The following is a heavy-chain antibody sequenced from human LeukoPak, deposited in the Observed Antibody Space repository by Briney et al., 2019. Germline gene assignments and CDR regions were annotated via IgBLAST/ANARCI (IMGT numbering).Heavy chain of an antibody. Sequence: GGSLRLSCAASGFTFTNYAMHWVRQAPGKGLEWVAFIRYDGSNKYYTDSVKGRFTISRDNSKNTLYLQMNSLRAEDTAVYYCARDGGSYYYGSGKIWGQGTMVTVSS. CDR2: IRYDGSNK. CDR1: GFTFTNYA. V-gene: IGHV3-30*02. CDR3: ARDGGSYYYGSGKI. J-gene: IGHJ3*02. D-gene: IGHD3-10*01.